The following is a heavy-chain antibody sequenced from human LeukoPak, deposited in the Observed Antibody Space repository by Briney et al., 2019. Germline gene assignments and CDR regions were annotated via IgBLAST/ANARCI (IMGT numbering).Heavy chain of an antibody. D-gene: IGHD3-9*01. CDR2: IYPGDSDT. J-gene: IGHJ4*02. Sequence: WIRQPPGKGLEWMGIIYPGDSDTRYSPSFQGQVTISADKSISTAYLQWSSLKASDTAMYYCARLDYDILTGYYSPLDYWGQGTLVTVSS. V-gene: IGHV5-51*01. CDR3: ARLDYDILTGYYSPLDY.